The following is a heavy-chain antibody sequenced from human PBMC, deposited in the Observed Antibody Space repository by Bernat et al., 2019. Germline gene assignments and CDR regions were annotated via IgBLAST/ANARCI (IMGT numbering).Heavy chain of an antibody. V-gene: IGHV4-34*01. J-gene: IGHJ3*01. CDR3: ARGKWQNAFDL. Sequence: QVQLQQWGAGLLKPSETLSLTCAVYGGSFSGYYWSWIRQPPGKGLEWIEEINHSGSTNYNPSLKSRVTISVDTSKNQFSLKLSSVTAADTAVYYCARGKWQNAFDLWGQGTMVTVSS. CDR2: INHSGST. D-gene: IGHD2-8*01. CDR1: GGSFSGYY.